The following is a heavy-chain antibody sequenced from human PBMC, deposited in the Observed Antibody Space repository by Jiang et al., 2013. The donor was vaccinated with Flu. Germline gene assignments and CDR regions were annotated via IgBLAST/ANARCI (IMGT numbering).Heavy chain of an antibody. CDR3: ARGPPITMIVVVSYFDY. D-gene: IGHD3-22*01. CDR2: INAGNGNT. V-gene: IGHV1-3*01. Sequence: SGAEVKKPGASVKVSCKASGYTFTSYAMHWVRQAPGQRLEWMGWINAGNGNTKYSQKFQGRVTITRDTSASTAYMELSSLRSEDTAVYYCARGPPITMIVVVSYFDYWGQGTLVTVSS. J-gene: IGHJ4*02. CDR1: GYTFTSYA.